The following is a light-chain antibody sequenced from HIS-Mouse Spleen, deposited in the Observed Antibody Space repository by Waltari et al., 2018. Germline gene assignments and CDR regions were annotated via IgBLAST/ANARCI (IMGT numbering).Light chain of an antibody. V-gene: IGLV2-11*01. J-gene: IGLJ1*01. CDR1: RRDLGGYNY. Sequence: QSALTQPRSVSGSPGQSATISCTGTRRDLGGYNYVSWYQQHPGTAPKLMMYDVSKRPSGVPDRFSGSKSGNTASLTISGLQAEDEADYYCCSYAGSYTGVFGTGTKVTVL. CDR3: CSYAGSYTGV. CDR2: DVS.